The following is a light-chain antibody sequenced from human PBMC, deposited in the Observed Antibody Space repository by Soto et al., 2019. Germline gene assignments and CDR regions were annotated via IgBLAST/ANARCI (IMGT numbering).Light chain of an antibody. V-gene: IGKV3-15*01. CDR2: GAS. J-gene: IGKJ1*01. CDR3: QQHRK. Sequence: EIVMTQSPATLSVSPGERATLSCRASQSVSSNLAWSQQKPGQAPRHLIYGASTRATGIPARFSGSESGTELNHTISSLPSDAFAVDHCQQHRKFGQGTKVEIK. CDR1: QSVSSN.